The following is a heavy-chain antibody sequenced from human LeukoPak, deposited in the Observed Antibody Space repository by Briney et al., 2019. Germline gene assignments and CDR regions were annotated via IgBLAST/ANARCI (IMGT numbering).Heavy chain of an antibody. J-gene: IGHJ3*02. V-gene: IGHV4-39*07. D-gene: IGHD2-21*02. Sequence: SETLSLTCTVSGGPISSSSYYWGWIRQPPGKGLEWIGSIYYSGSTNYNPSLKSRVTISVDTSKNQFSLKLSSVTAADTAVYYCAREGGDFDAFDIWGQGTMVTVSS. CDR3: AREGGDFDAFDI. CDR2: IYYSGST. CDR1: GGPISSSSYY.